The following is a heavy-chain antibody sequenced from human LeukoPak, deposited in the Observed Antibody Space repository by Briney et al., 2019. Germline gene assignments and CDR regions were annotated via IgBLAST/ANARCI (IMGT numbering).Heavy chain of an antibody. CDR2: FNPEDVET. CDR3: ATEIVGYGDVHYFDS. D-gene: IGHD4-17*01. V-gene: IGHV1-24*01. J-gene: IGHJ4*02. Sequence: GASVKVSCKVSGYTLTEISMHWVRQAPGQGLEWMGGFNPEDVETIYARSFQGRLIVTEDTSTDTAYMELSSLRAEDTAMYYCATEIVGYGDVHYFDSWGQGTLVTVSS. CDR1: GYTLTEIS.